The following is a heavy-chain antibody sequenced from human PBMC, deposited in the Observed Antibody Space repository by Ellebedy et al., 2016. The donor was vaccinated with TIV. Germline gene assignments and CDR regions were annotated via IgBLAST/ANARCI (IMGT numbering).Heavy chain of an antibody. CDR3: ASGGGCNNSTCYEDWFDP. CDR1: GYTFTSYD. V-gene: IGHV1-8*01. CDR2: MNPKSGTT. D-gene: IGHD2-2*01. Sequence: ASVKVSCKASGYTFTSYDIKWVRQATGQGPEWMGWMNPKSGTTGYAQKFQGRVTMTRNTSISTAYMELSSLRSEDTAVYYCASGGGCNNSTCYEDWFDPWGQGTLVTVSS. J-gene: IGHJ5*02.